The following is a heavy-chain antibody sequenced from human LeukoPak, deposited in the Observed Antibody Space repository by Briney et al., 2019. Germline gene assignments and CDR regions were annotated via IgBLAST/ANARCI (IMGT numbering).Heavy chain of an antibody. V-gene: IGHV4-59*01. J-gene: IGHJ5*02. CDR3: ARGLGYCSSTTCYPWFGP. D-gene: IGHD2-2*01. CDR2: IYYSGDT. Sequence: SETLSLTCTVSGGSISSYYWSWIRQPPGKGLEWIGYIYYSGDTNYNPSLKSRVTMSVDTSKNQFSLKLSSVTAADTAVYYCARGLGYCSSTTCYPWFGPWGQGTLVTVSS. CDR1: GGSISSYY.